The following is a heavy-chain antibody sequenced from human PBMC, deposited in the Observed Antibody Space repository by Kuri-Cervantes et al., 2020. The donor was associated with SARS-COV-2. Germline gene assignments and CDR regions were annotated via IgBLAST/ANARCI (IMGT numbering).Heavy chain of an antibody. D-gene: IGHD3-10*01. CDR3: AIRGRAGWFDP. CDR1: GFTFSSCA. V-gene: IGHV3-23*01. CDR2: ISGSGGST. J-gene: IGHJ5*02. Sequence: GGSLRLSCAASGFTFSSCAMSWVRQAPGRGLEWVSAISGSGGSTYYADSVKGRFTISRDNSKNTLYLQMNSLRAEDTAVYYCAIRGRAGWFDPWGQGTLVTVSS.